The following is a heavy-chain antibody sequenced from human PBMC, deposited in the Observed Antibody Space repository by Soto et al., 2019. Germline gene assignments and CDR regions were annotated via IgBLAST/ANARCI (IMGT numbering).Heavy chain of an antibody. J-gene: IGHJ3*02. CDR2: IKSKTDGGTT. Sequence: KSGGSLRLSCAASGFTFSNAWMSWVRQAPGKGLEWVGRIKSKTDGGTTDYAAPVKGRFTISRDDSKNTLYLQMNSLKTEDTAVYYCTTEEVEYYYDSSGYYTDAFDIWGQGTMVTVS. V-gene: IGHV3-15*01. CDR3: TTEEVEYYYDSSGYYTDAFDI. CDR1: GFTFSNAW. D-gene: IGHD3-22*01.